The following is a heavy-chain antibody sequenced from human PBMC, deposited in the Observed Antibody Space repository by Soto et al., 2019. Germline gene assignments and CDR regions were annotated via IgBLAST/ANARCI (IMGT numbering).Heavy chain of an antibody. CDR2: INLRGGTT. Sequence: QVQLVQSGPEVRKPGASVRLSCATSGYNFNQYYIHWVRQDPGQGLEWMGIINLRGGTTEYAHKFRGRVTVTGDTSTRTAYMELSSLRSEDTAVYFCSRGPDDSDLPRWDHWGQGTLITVSS. CDR3: SRGPDDSDLPRWDH. V-gene: IGHV1-46*02. D-gene: IGHD4-17*01. J-gene: IGHJ4*02. CDR1: GYNFNQYY.